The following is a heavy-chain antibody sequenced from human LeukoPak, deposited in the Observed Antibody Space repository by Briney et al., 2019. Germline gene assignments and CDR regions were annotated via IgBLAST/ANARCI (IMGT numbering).Heavy chain of an antibody. V-gene: IGHV3-23*01. CDR3: AKDLYTYGSGSYYRFDY. J-gene: IGHJ4*02. Sequence: GGSLRLSCAASGLTFSSYAMSWVRQAPGKGLEWVSAISGSGGSTYYADSVKGRFTISRDNSKNTLYLQMNSLRAEDTAVYYCAKDLYTYGSGSYYRFDYWGQGTLVTVSS. CDR1: GLTFSSYA. D-gene: IGHD3-10*01. CDR2: ISGSGGST.